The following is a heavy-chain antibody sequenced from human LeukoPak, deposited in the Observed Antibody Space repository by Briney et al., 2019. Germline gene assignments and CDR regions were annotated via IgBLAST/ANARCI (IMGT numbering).Heavy chain of an antibody. CDR2: IYHTGDT. CDR1: GGSFSDYY. Sequence: SETLSLTCAVHGGSFSDYYWGWIRQPPGKGLEWIGEIYHTGDTHYNPSLKSRVTMSIDTSKNQFSLNVTSLTAADTSVYYCASGRHRIYYDPRGRSLVHVYFNNWGQGSLVTVSS. CDR3: ASGRHRIYYDPRGRSLVHVYFNN. J-gene: IGHJ4*02. D-gene: IGHD3-16*01. V-gene: IGHV4-34*01.